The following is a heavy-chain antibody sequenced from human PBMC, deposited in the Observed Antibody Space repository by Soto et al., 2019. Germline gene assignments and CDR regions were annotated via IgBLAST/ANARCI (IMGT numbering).Heavy chain of an antibody. CDR1: GGTFSSHA. V-gene: IGHV1-69*13. D-gene: IGHD2-2*03. J-gene: IGHJ6*02. CDR3: GSVGYCSSTNCLFYYYHYGMDA. Sequence: SVKVSCKASGGTFSSHAISWVRQAPGRGLEWMGGIIPIFGTTNYAQNFRARVTITADESTSTAYMELSSLTSEDTAVYYCGSVGYCSSTNCLFYYYHYGMDAWGQGTTVTVSS. CDR2: IIPIFGTT.